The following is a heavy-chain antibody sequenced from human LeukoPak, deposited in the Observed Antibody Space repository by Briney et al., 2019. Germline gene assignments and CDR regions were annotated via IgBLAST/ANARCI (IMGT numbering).Heavy chain of an antibody. D-gene: IGHD2-2*01. Sequence: GGSLRLSCAASGFTLRSYTMNWVRQAPGRGLEWVGYSRSRAYGGTTEYAASVKGRFSISRDDSKNVAYLQMNSLTTEDTAVYYCSSDLYSSSWLPGNYFHGMDVWGQGTTVTVSS. V-gene: IGHV3-49*02. CDR3: SSDLYSSSWLPGNYFHGMDV. J-gene: IGHJ6*02. CDR1: GFTLRSYT. CDR2: SRSRAYGGTT.